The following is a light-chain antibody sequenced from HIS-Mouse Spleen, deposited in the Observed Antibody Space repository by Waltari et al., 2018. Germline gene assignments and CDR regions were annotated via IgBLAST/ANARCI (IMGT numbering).Light chain of an antibody. CDR3: QQYGSSPYT. CDR2: DAS. V-gene: IGKV3-20*01. CDR1: LSVSSSY. Sequence: EIVLSQSPVTLSLSPGVRATFSCSPSLSVSSSYLAWYQQKPGKAPRLLIYDASSRATGVPDRFSGSGSGTDFTLTISRLEPEDFAVYYCQQYGSSPYTFGQGTKLEIK. J-gene: IGKJ2*01.